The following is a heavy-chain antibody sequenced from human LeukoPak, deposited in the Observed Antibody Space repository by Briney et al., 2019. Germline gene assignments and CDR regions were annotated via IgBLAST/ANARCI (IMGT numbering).Heavy chain of an antibody. J-gene: IGHJ4*02. CDR2: ISYDGSNK. V-gene: IGHV3-30*18. CDR1: GFTFSSYG. D-gene: IGHD3-10*01. CDR3: AKGARGSGSYFDY. Sequence: GRSLRLSCAASGFTFSSYGMHWVRQAPGKGLEWMAVISYDGSNKYYADSVKGRFTISRDNSKNTLYLQMNSLRAEDTAVYYCAKGARGSGSYFDYWGQGTLVTVSS.